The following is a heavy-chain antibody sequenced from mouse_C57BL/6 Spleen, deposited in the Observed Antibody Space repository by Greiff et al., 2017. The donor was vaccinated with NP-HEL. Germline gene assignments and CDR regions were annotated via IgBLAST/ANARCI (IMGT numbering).Heavy chain of an antibody. CDR1: GYTFNDHE. CDR2: IDPETGGT. CDR3: TDGLYAMDY. V-gene: IGHV1-15*01. D-gene: IGHD2-3*01. Sequence: VQLQESGAELVRPGASVTLSCKASGYTFNDHEMHWVKQTPVHGLEWIGAIDPETGGTALNQKFKGQAILTADQSSSTAYMELRSLTSGDSAVYYCTDGLYAMDYWGQGTSVTVSS. J-gene: IGHJ4*01.